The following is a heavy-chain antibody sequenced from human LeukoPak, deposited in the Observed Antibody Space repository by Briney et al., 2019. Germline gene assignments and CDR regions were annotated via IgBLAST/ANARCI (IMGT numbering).Heavy chain of an antibody. V-gene: IGHV3-23*01. Sequence: GGSLRLSCAASGFTFSSYAMSWVRQAPGKGLEWVSAISGSGGSTYYADSVKGRFTISRDNSKNTLYLQMSSLRAEDTAVYYCAKDYYDSSGYSGPNAFDIWGQGTMVTVSS. J-gene: IGHJ3*02. CDR2: ISGSGGST. CDR1: GFTFSSYA. CDR3: AKDYYDSSGYSGPNAFDI. D-gene: IGHD3-22*01.